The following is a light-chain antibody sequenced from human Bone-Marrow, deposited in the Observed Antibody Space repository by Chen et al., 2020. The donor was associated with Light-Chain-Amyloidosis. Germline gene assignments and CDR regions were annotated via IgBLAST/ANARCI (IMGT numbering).Light chain of an antibody. CDR2: DDS. Sequence: SYVLTQPSSVSVAPGQTATIACGGNNIGSTSVHWYQQTPGQAPLLVVYDDSDRPSGIPERLSGSNSGNPATLTMSRVEGGDEADYYCQVWDRSSDRPVFGGGTKLTVL. CDR3: QVWDRSSDRPV. V-gene: IGLV3-21*02. J-gene: IGLJ3*02. CDR1: NIGSTS.